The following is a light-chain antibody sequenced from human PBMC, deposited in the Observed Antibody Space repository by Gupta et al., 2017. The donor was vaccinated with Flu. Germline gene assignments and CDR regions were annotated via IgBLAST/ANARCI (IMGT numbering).Light chain of an antibody. J-gene: IGLJ2*01. Sequence: FMLTQPHSVSASPGKTVTISCTRTSGSIATNFVQWYQHRPGSAPRILIYENDQRASGVPDRFSASVDRSSNSASLFISGLKTDDEADYYCQSDYRSNVVFGGGTRMTVL. CDR2: END. CDR3: QSDYRSNVV. V-gene: IGLV6-57*03. CDR1: SGSIATNF.